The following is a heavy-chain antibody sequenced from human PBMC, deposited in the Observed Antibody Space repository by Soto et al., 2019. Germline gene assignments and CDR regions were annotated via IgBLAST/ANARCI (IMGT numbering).Heavy chain of an antibody. CDR3: ARMGYCSSTSCYGRYYYYGMDV. V-gene: IGHV1-18*01. D-gene: IGHD2-2*01. CDR2: ISAYNGNT. J-gene: IGHJ6*02. CDR1: GYTFTSYG. Sequence: ASVKVSCKASGYTFTSYGISWVRQAPGQGLEWMGWISAYNGNTNYAQKLQGRVTMTTDTSTSTAHMELRSLRSDDTAVYYCARMGYCSSTSCYGRYYYYGMDVWGQGTTVTVSS.